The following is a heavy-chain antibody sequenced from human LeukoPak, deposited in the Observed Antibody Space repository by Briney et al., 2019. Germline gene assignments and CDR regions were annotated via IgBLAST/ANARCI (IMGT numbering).Heavy chain of an antibody. D-gene: IGHD4-17*01. V-gene: IGHV3-13*01. Sequence: GGSLRLSCAASGFTFSSYDMHWVRQATGKGLEWVSAIGTAGDTYYPGSVKGRFTISRENAKNPLYLQMNSLRAGDTAVYYCARGSKGDYGCMDVWGQGTTVTVSS. J-gene: IGHJ6*02. CDR2: IGTAGDT. CDR1: GFTFSSYD. CDR3: ARGSKGDYGCMDV.